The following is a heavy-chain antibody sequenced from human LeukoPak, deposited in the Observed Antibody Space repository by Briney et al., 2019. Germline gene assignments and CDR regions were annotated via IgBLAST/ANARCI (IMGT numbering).Heavy chain of an antibody. CDR3: ARDLSGYCSSTSCPGGWFDP. V-gene: IGHV4-59*12. D-gene: IGHD2-2*01. Sequence: PSETLSLTCTVSGGSISSYYWSWIRQPPGKGLEWIGYIYYSGSTNYNPSLKSRVTISVDTSKNQFSLKLSSVTAADTAEYYCARDLSGYCSSTSCPGGWFDPWGQGTLVTVSS. CDR1: GGSISSYY. J-gene: IGHJ5*02. CDR2: IYYSGST.